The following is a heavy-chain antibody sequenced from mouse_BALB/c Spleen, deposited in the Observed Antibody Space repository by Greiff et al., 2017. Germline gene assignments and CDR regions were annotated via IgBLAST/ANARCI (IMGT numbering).Heavy chain of an antibody. CDR1: GYTFTSYW. J-gene: IGHJ3*01. Sequence: QVQLQQPGAELVKPGASVKLSCKASGYTFTSYWMHWVKQRPGQGLEWIGEINPSNGRTNYNEKFKSKATLTVDKSSITAYMQLSSLTSEDSAVYYCARGLSAWFAYWGQGTLVTVSA. V-gene: IGHV1S81*02. CDR2: INPSNGRT. CDR3: ARGLSAWFAY.